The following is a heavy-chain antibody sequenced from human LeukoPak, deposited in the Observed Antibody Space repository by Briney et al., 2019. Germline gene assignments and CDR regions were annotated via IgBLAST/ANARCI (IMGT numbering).Heavy chain of an antibody. CDR2: ISTYNGNT. CDR1: GYRFTTYG. V-gene: IGHV1-18*01. CDR3: ARDPRTVFDY. J-gene: IGHJ4*02. Sequence: ASVKVSCKASGYRFTTYGISWVGQAPGQGLEWMGWISTYNGNTNYAQKFQGRATMTTDTSTRTAYMELGSLRSDDTAVYYCARDPRTVFDYWGQGTLVTVSS.